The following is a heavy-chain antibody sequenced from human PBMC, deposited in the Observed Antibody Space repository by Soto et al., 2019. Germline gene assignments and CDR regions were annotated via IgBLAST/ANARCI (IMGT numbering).Heavy chain of an antibody. J-gene: IGHJ6*02. CDR1: GFTFSAYD. CDR2: IGNSGSRT. Sequence: EVQLLESGGGLAQPGGSLRLSCAASGFTFSAYDMSWVRQAPGKGLEWVSVIGNSGSRTHYADSVRGRFAISRDNSKNRLYLQMDSLRAEDTAVYYCAKSSSRYNNGMDVWGQGTTVTVSS. CDR3: AKSSSRYNNGMDV. V-gene: IGHV3-23*05. D-gene: IGHD6-6*01.